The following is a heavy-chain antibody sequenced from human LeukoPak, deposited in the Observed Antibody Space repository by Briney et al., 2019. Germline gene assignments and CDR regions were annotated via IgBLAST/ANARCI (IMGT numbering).Heavy chain of an antibody. CDR3: ARVTVAAAGFLYYYYMDV. CDR1: GFTFSSYW. J-gene: IGHJ6*03. CDR2: IKQDGSEK. Sequence: GGSLRLSCAASGFTFSSYWMSRVRQAPGKGLEWVANIKQDGSEKYYVDSVKGRFTISRDNAKNSLYLQMNSLRAEDTAVYYCARVTVAAAGFLYYYYMDVWGKGTTVTVSS. D-gene: IGHD6-13*01. V-gene: IGHV3-7*04.